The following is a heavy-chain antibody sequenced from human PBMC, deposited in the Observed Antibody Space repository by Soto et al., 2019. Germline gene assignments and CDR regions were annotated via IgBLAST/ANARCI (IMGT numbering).Heavy chain of an antibody. D-gene: IGHD6-13*01. CDR3: AGSWANYHDYYYVDV. Sequence: QVQLQESGPGLVKPSETLSLICTISGGSISNYYWSWIRQPPGKGLEWIGYIYYSGRTSYNPSLKSRVAISVDTSKNQLSLILTSVTSADTAVYFCAGSWANYHDYYYVDVWGKGTTVTVSS. J-gene: IGHJ6*03. CDR2: IYYSGRT. CDR1: GGSISNYY. V-gene: IGHV4-59*01.